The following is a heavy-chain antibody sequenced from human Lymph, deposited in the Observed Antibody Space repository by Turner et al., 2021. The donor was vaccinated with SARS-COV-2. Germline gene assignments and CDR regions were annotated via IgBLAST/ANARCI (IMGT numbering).Heavy chain of an antibody. CDR3: AIGSSKPQWLDLFWY. Sequence: QVQLVQSGAEAKKPGASVKVSCKVSGSTLTELSMHWVRQAPGKGLEWMGDFDLEDGDTIYAQTFPGRVTMTEDTSTDTPYMELSSLRSEDTAVYYCAIGSSKPQWLDLFWYWGQGTLVTVSS. CDR2: FDLEDGDT. D-gene: IGHD6-19*01. V-gene: IGHV1-24*01. CDR1: GSTLTELS. J-gene: IGHJ4*02.